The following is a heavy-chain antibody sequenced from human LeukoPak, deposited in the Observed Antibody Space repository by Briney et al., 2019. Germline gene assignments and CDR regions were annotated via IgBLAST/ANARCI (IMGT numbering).Heavy chain of an antibody. J-gene: IGHJ4*02. CDR2: INPSGGST. V-gene: IGHV1-46*01. D-gene: IGHD6-19*01. CDR3: AHGSSGWICDY. CDR1: GYTFTSYY. Sequence: ASVKVSCKASGYTFTSYYMHWVRQAPGQGLEWMGIINPSGGSTSYAQKFQGRVTITADKSTSTAYMELSSLRSEDTAVYYCAHGSSGWICDYWGQGTLVTVSS.